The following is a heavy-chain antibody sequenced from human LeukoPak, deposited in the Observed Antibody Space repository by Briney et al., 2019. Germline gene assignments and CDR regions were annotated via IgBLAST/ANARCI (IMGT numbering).Heavy chain of an antibody. V-gene: IGHV3-48*03. Sequence: GGSLRLSCAASGFIFSSYEMNWVRQAPGKGLEWVSYISSSGTTIYYADSVKGRFTISRDNAKNSLYLQMNSLRAEDTAVYYCYSGYDTDYWGQGTLVTVSS. J-gene: IGHJ4*02. CDR2: ISSSGTTI. CDR3: YSGYDTDY. D-gene: IGHD5-12*01. CDR1: GFIFSSYE.